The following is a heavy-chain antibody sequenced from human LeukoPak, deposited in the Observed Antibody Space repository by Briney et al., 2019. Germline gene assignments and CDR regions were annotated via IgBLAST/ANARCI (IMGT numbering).Heavy chain of an antibody. CDR3: ARRDKSRFEWELTPVDY. CDR1: GFTFSSYS. Sequence: GGSLRLSCAASGFTFSSYSMNWVRQAPGKGLEWVSYISSSSSTIYYADSVKGRFTISRDNAKNSLYLQMNSLRAEDTAVYYCARRDKSRFEWELTPVDYWGQGTLVTVSS. V-gene: IGHV3-48*04. CDR2: ISSSSSTI. J-gene: IGHJ4*02. D-gene: IGHD1-26*01.